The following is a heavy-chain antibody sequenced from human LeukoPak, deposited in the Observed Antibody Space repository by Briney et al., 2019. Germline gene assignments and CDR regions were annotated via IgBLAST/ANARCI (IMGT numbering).Heavy chain of an antibody. CDR3: ARRAGAYSHPYDY. CDR1: GFTFSTYA. D-gene: IGHD4/OR15-4a*01. CDR2: ISGSGGRT. J-gene: IGHJ4*02. V-gene: IGHV3-23*01. Sequence: PGGSLRLSCAASGFTFSTYAMTWVRQAPGKGLEWVSAISGSGGRTYYADSVKGRFTISRDNSKNTLNLQMNSLRAEDTAVYYCARRAGAYSHPYDYWGQGTLVTVSS.